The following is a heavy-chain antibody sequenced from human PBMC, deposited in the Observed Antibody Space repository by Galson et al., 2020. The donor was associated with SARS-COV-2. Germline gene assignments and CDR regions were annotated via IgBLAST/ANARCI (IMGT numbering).Heavy chain of an antibody. CDR2: IYYDGST. Sequence: SEPLSLTCHVSDGSITTYYWNWIRKSPEKGLEWIGYIYYDGSTNYNHSLKSRVTISVDTSNNQFSLKLSSVTAADTATYFCARNKKNLSWLPGYGYDAVDIWGQGTMVTVSS. V-gene: IGHV4-59*01. D-gene: IGHD5-18*01. CDR1: DGSITTYY. CDR3: ARNKKNLSWLPGYGYDAVDI. J-gene: IGHJ3*02.